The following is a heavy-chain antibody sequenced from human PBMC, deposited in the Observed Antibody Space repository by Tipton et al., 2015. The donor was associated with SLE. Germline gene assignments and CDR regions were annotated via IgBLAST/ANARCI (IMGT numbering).Heavy chain of an antibody. J-gene: IGHJ4*02. D-gene: IGHD4-11*01. CDR1: GGSIRSYY. V-gene: IGHV4-59*01. CDR3: ARWAGPTVNFDY. CDR2: IYYSGST. Sequence: TLSLTCTVSGGSIRSYYWIWIRQPPGKGLEWIGYIYYSGSTNYNPSLKSRVTISVDTSKNQFSLKLSSVTAADTAGYYCARWAGPTVNFDYWGPGTLVTVSS.